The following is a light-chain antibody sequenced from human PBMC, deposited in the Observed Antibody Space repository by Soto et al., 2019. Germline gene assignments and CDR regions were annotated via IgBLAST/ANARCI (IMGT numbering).Light chain of an antibody. V-gene: IGKV3-20*01. CDR1: QSVSSSTY. CDR2: DAS. CDR3: QQYGSSPIT. Sequence: IVLTQSPGTLSLSPWERATLSCRASQSVSSSTYLAWYQQKPGQAPRLLIYDASSRATGIPDRFSGSGSGTDFTLTISRLEPEDFALYYCQQYGSSPITFGQGTRLEIK. J-gene: IGKJ5*01.